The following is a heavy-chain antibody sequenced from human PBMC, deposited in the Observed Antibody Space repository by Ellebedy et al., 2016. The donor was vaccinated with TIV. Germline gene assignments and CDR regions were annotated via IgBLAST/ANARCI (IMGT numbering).Heavy chain of an antibody. CDR2: FDPEDGET. CDR3: ATARGIVVVPAAIGSGGMDV. Sequence: AASVKVSCKVSGYTLTELSMHWVRQAPGKGLEWMGGFDPEDGETIYAQKFQGRVTMTEDTSTDTAYMELSSLRSEDTAVYYCATARGIVVVPAAIGSGGMDVWGQGTTVTVSS. V-gene: IGHV1-24*01. J-gene: IGHJ6*02. CDR1: GYTLTELS. D-gene: IGHD2-2*01.